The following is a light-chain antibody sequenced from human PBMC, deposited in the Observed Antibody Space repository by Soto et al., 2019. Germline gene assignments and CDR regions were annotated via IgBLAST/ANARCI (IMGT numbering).Light chain of an antibody. V-gene: IGKV3-20*01. J-gene: IGKJ4*02. CDR2: GAS. CDR3: RQYGDSPPT. Sequence: EIVLTQSPGTLSLSPGERATLSCRASQSLTTNYLAWYQRKPGQAPRLLIYGASSRATDIPRRFSGSGSWTDFILPITRLEPEEFSVFYCRQYGDSPPTFGRGTKVEV. CDR1: QSLTTNY.